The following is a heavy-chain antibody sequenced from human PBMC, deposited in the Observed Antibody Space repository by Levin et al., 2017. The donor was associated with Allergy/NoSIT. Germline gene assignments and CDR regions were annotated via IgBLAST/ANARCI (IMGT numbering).Heavy chain of an antibody. Sequence: ASVKVSCKASGYTFTGYYMHWVRQAPGQGLEWMGWINPNSGGTNYAQKFQGRVTMTRDTSISTAYMELSRLRSDDTAVYYCARGGLFTYYYGSGYFDYWGQGTLVTVSS. V-gene: IGHV1-2*02. CDR3: ARGGLFTYYYGSGYFDY. D-gene: IGHD3-10*01. J-gene: IGHJ4*02. CDR1: GYTFTGYY. CDR2: INPNSGGT.